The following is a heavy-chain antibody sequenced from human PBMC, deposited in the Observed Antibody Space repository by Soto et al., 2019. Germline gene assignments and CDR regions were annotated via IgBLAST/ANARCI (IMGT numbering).Heavy chain of an antibody. CDR2: ISWNSGSI. CDR1: GFTFDDYA. CDR3: AKVRQQLVSNWFDP. V-gene: IGHV3-9*01. J-gene: IGHJ5*02. Sequence: PGGSLRLSCAASGFTFDDYAMHWVRQAPGKGLEWVSGISWNSGSIGYADSVKGRFTISRDNAKNSLYLQMNSLRAEDTALYYCAKVRQQLVSNWFDPWGQGTLVTVSS. D-gene: IGHD6-13*01.